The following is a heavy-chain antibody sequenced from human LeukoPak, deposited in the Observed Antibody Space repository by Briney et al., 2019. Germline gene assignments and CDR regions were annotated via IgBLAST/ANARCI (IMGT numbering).Heavy chain of an antibody. J-gene: IGHJ6*03. D-gene: IGHD4-17*01. V-gene: IGHV3-11*04. CDR2: VSSSGGNI. CDR1: GFAFSDYY. Sequence: GGSLRLSXAASGFAFSDYYMIWIRQAPGKGLEWVSHVSSSGGNIYYAESVKGRLTISRDNGRNSLFLQMDSLRVDDTAVYYCARTPGMTTVTNSYYNFYIDVWGKGTTVTVSS. CDR3: ARTPGMTTVTNSYYNFYIDV.